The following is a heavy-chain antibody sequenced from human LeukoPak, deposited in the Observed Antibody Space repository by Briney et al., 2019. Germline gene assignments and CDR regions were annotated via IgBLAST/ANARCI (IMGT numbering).Heavy chain of an antibody. CDR2: IYYSGST. CDR1: GGSISSYY. V-gene: IGHV4-59*01. Sequence: PSETLPLTCTVSGGSISSYYWSWIRQPPGKGLEWIGYIYYSGSTNYNPSLKSRVTISVDTSKNQFSLKLSSVTAADTAVYYCARGSRFLEWPTNWGQGTMVTVSS. CDR3: ARGSRFLEWPTN. J-gene: IGHJ3*01. D-gene: IGHD3-3*01.